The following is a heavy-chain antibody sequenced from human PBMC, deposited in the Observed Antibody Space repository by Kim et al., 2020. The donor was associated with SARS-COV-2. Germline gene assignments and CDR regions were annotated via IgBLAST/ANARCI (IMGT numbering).Heavy chain of an antibody. CDR3: ARDSSSSGYYLALDY. J-gene: IGHJ4*02. Sequence: ADPVKGRFTITRDNSNNTMYLQMNRLRAEDTAVYYCARDSSSSGYYLALDYWGQGTLVTVSS. D-gene: IGHD3-22*01. V-gene: IGHV3-30*07.